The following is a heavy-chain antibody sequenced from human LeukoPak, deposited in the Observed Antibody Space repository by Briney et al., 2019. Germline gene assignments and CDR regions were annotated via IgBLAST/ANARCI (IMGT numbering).Heavy chain of an antibody. CDR2: ITGSSSHI. Sequence: PGRSLRLSCAASGFTFSSYSMNWVRRAPGKGLEWVSSITGSSSHIFYADSVKGRFTISRDNAKNSLYLQMDSLGAEDTALYYCARERGSDILLDQWGQGTLVTVSS. V-gene: IGHV3-21*01. D-gene: IGHD3-9*01. J-gene: IGHJ4*02. CDR1: GFTFSSYS. CDR3: ARERGSDILLDQ.